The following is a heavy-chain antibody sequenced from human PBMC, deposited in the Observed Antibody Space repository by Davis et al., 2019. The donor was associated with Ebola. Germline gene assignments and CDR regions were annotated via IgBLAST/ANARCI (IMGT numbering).Heavy chain of an antibody. CDR2: ISGSGGST. J-gene: IGHJ6*04. Sequence: GGSLRLSCEASTLTLTAYAMSWVRQAPGKGLEWVSAISGSGGSTYYADSVKGRFTISRDNSKNTLYLQMNSLRVEDTAVYFCARDPSGGSGWSVGYYGMDVWGKGTTVTVSS. V-gene: IGHV3-23*01. CDR1: TLTLTAYA. D-gene: IGHD6-19*01. CDR3: ARDPSGGSGWSVGYYGMDV.